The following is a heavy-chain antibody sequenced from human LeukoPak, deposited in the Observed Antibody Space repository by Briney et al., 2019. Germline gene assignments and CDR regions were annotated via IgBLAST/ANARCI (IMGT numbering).Heavy chain of an antibody. J-gene: IGHJ6*02. CDR2: INHSGST. CDR3: ARGFIHNYYYYYGMDV. V-gene: IGHV4-34*01. Sequence: SETLSLTCAVYGGSFSGYYWSWIRQPPGKGREWIGEINHSGSTNYNPSLKSRVTISVDTSKNQFSLKLSSVTAADTAVYYCARGFIHNYYYYYGMDVWGQGTTVTVSS. D-gene: IGHD3-16*01. CDR1: GGSFSGYY.